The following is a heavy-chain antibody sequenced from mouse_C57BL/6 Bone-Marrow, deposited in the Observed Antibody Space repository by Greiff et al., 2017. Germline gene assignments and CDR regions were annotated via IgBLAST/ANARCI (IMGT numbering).Heavy chain of an antibody. CDR3: AREGDILYHLDY. V-gene: IGHV3-6*01. CDR2: ISYDGSN. D-gene: IGHD1-3*01. J-gene: IGHJ2*01. CDR1: GYSITSGYY. Sequence: EVKLMESGPGLVKPSQSLSLTCSVTGYSITSGYYWNWIRQFPGNKLEWMGYISYDGSNNYNPSLKNRISITRDTSKNQFFLKLNSVTTEDTATYCCAREGDILYHLDYWGQGTTLTVSS.